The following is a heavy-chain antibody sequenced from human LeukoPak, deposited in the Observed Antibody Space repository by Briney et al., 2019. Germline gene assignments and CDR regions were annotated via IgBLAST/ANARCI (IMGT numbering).Heavy chain of an antibody. V-gene: IGHV4-59*11. CDR3: ARFGYSGYDGIDY. D-gene: IGHD5-12*01. CDR1: GGSISGHY. J-gene: IGHJ4*02. Sequence: SETLSLTCTVSGGSISGHYWSCIRQPPGKGLERIGYIDYSGSTNYNPSLKSRVTISVDKSKNQFSLKLNSVTAADTAVYYCARFGYSGYDGIDYWGQGTLVTVSS. CDR2: IDYSGST.